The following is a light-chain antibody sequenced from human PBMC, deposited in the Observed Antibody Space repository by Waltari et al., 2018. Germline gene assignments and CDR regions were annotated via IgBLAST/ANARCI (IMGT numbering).Light chain of an antibody. J-gene: IGLJ3*02. V-gene: IGLV4-69*01. CDR1: GRHTYYA. CDR2: VNSDGSH. Sequence: QLEVTQSPSASASLGASVKLTCPLSGRHTYYAITWHQQQPQKGPRFLMKVNSDGSHNKGDGIPDRFSGSSSGAERYLTISSLQSEDEADYHCQTWDTGIRVFGGGTKLIVL. CDR3: QTWDTGIRV.